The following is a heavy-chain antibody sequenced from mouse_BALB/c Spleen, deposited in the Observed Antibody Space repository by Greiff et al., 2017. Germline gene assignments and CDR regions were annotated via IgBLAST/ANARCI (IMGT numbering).Heavy chain of an antibody. CDR2: IYPGSGST. Sequence: LQQPGSELVRPGASVKLSCKASGYTFTSYWMHWVKQRHGQGLEWIGNIYPGSGSTNYDEKFKSKGTLTVDTSSSTAYMHLSSLTSEDSAVYYCTRERYYGSSYNFDDWGQGTTLTVSA. J-gene: IGHJ2*01. CDR3: TRERYYGSSYNFDD. CDR1: GYTFTSYW. D-gene: IGHD1-1*01. V-gene: IGHV1S22*01.